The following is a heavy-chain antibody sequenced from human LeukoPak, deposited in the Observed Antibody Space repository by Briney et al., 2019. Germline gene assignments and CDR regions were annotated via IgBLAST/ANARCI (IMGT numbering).Heavy chain of an antibody. CDR3: ARAYYYDSSGYYYDY. Sequence: ASVKVSCKASGYTFTGYYTHWVRQAPGQGLEWMGWMNPNSGGTNYAQKFQGRVTMTRDTFISTAYMELSSLRSDDTAVYYCARAYYYDSSGYYYDYWGQGTLVTVSS. V-gene: IGHV1-2*02. J-gene: IGHJ4*02. D-gene: IGHD3-22*01. CDR1: GYTFTGYY. CDR2: MNPNSGGT.